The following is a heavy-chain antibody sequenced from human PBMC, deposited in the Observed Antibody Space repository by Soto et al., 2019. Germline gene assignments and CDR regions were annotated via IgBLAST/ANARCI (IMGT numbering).Heavy chain of an antibody. CDR2: ISAYNGNT. Sequence: ASVKVSCKASGYTFTSYGISWVRQAPGQGLEWMGWISAYNGNTNYAQKLQGRVTMTTDTSTSTAYMELRSLRSDDTAVYYCARDRNIPDPTAFDIWGQGTMVTVSS. CDR3: ARDRNIPDPTAFDI. V-gene: IGHV1-18*01. CDR1: GYTFTSYG. J-gene: IGHJ3*02.